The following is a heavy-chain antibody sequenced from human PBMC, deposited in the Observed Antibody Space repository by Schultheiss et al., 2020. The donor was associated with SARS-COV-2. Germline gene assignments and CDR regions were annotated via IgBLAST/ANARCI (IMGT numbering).Heavy chain of an antibody. D-gene: IGHD5-18*01. J-gene: IGHJ5*02. Sequence: SETLSLTCTVSGGSISSYYWSWIRQPPGKGLEWIGEINHSGSTNYNPSLKSRVTMSVDTSKNQFSLKLSSVTAADTAVYYCARDRKGDTGYNWFDPWGQGTLVTVSS. V-gene: IGHV4-59*01. CDR1: GGSISSYY. CDR3: ARDRKGDTGYNWFDP. CDR2: INHSGST.